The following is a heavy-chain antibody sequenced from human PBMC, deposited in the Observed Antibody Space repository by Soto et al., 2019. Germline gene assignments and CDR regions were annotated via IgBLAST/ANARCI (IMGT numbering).Heavy chain of an antibody. J-gene: IGHJ6*02. Sequence: SETLSLTCTVSGGSISSGGYYWSWFRQHPGKGLEWIGYIYYSGSTYYNPSLKSRVTISVDTSKNQFSLKLSSVTAADTAVYYCAREIWFGELSYGMDVWGQGTTVTVSS. D-gene: IGHD3-10*01. CDR2: IYYSGST. V-gene: IGHV4-31*03. CDR1: GGSISSGGYY. CDR3: AREIWFGELSYGMDV.